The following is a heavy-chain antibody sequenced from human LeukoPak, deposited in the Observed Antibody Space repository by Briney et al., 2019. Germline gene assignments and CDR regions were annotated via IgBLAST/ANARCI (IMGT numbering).Heavy chain of an antibody. CDR3: ARDGASGWSDY. CDR1: GFTFSSYA. D-gene: IGHD6-19*01. CDR2: ISSNGGST. V-gene: IGHV3-64*01. Sequence: GGSLTLSCAASGFTFSSYAMHWVRQAPGKGLEYVSAISSNGGSTYYANSVKGRFTISRDNSKNTLYLQMGSLRAEDMAVYYCARDGASGWSDYWGQGTLVTVSS. J-gene: IGHJ4*02.